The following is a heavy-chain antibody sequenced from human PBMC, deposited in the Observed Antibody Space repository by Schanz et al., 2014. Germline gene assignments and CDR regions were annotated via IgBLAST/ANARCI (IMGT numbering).Heavy chain of an antibody. Sequence: QVQLQESGPGLVKPSQTLSLTCTVSGGSIRSGTYYWSWIRQPAGKALEWVGRVFPNGITNYNPSRKSRVAISLDAAKNQFSRTRTSLTAADTAVYYCARDTTWRLDLWGRGTLVTVSA. V-gene: IGHV4-61*02. CDR2: VFPNGIT. CDR3: ARDTTWRLDL. D-gene: IGHD1-1*01. CDR1: GGSIRSGTYY. J-gene: IGHJ2*01.